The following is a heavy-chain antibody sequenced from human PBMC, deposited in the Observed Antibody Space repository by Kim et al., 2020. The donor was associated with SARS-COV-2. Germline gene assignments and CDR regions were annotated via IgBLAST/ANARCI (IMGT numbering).Heavy chain of an antibody. CDR2: ISSSGSTI. J-gene: IGHJ4*02. CDR3: ASTYYDILTGYLSPPDY. Sequence: GGSLRLSCAASGFTFSDYYMSWIRQAPGKGLEWVSYISSSGSTIYYADSVKGRFTISRDNAKNSLYLQMNSLRAEDTAVYYCASTYYDILTGYLSPPDYWGQGTLVTVSS. D-gene: IGHD3-9*01. V-gene: IGHV3-11*04. CDR1: GFTFSDYY.